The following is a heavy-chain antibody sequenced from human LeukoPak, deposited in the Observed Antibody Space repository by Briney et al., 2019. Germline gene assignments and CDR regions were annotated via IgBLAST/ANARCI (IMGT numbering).Heavy chain of an antibody. Sequence: GGSLRLSCAASGFSFSDYSMNWVRQAPGKGLEWVSGIIGSGGSTYYADSVKGRFTISRDNSKTTVYLQMNSLKADDTAVYYCVKEGPRVHFDYWGQGTLVTVSS. V-gene: IGHV3-23*01. CDR1: GFSFSDYS. J-gene: IGHJ4*02. CDR2: IIGSGGST. CDR3: VKEGPRVHFDY.